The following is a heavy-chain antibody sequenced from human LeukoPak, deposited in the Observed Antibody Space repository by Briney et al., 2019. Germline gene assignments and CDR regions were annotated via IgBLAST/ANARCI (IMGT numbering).Heavy chain of an antibody. J-gene: IGHJ4*02. Sequence: GGSLRLSCAASGFTFSTYNMNWVRQAPGKGLEWVSYITTSSSSIYYADSVKGRFTISRDNAKNSPYLQMNSLRAEDTAVYYCARDNMGFDYWGQGTLVTVSS. CDR1: GFTFSTYN. CDR3: ARDNMGFDY. CDR2: ITTSSSSI. D-gene: IGHD2/OR15-2a*01. V-gene: IGHV3-48*01.